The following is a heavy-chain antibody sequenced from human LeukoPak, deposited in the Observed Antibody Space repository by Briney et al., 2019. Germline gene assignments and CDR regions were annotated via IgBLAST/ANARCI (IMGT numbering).Heavy chain of an antibody. CDR1: GFTFSSYS. J-gene: IGHJ6*02. CDR3: ARDGSSFFRPNYYGMDV. CDR2: ISSSSSTI. Sequence: GGSLRLSCAASGFTFSSYSMNWVRQAPGKGLEWVSYISSSSSTIYYADSVKGRFTISRDNAKNSLYLQMNSLRAEDTAVYYCARDGSSFFRPNYYGMDVWGQGTTVTVSS. V-gene: IGHV3-48*04.